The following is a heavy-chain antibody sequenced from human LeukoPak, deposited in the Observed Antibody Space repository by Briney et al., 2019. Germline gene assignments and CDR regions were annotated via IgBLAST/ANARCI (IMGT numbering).Heavy chain of an antibody. CDR2: IYYSGST. V-gene: IGHV4-39*07. D-gene: IGHD3-10*01. J-gene: IGHJ4*02. Sequence: SETLSLTCTVSGGSISSSSYYWGWIRQPPGKGLEWIGSIYYSGSTYYNPSLKSRVTISVDTSKNQFSLKLSSVTAADTAVSYCASEVLGGFDYWGQGTLVTVSS. CDR3: ASEVLGGFDY. CDR1: GGSISSSSYY.